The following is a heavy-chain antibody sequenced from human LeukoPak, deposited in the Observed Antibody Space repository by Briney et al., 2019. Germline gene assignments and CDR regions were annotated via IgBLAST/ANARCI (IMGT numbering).Heavy chain of an antibody. Sequence: APVKVSCKASGYTFTSYDINWVRQATGQGLEWMGWMNPNSGNTGYAQKFQGRVTMTRNTSISTAYMELSSLRSEDTAVYYCARGPPYYYGSGSYYRIGYYYMDVWGKGTTVTVSS. CDR3: ARGPPYYYGSGSYYRIGYYYMDV. J-gene: IGHJ6*03. CDR1: GYTFTSYD. D-gene: IGHD3-10*01. CDR2: MNPNSGNT. V-gene: IGHV1-8*01.